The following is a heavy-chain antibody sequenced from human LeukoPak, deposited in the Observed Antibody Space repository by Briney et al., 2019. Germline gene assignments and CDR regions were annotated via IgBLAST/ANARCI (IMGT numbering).Heavy chain of an antibody. CDR1: GYTFTSYS. CDR2: INPIGGTT. CDR3: ASDWRIAVADLNWFDP. V-gene: IGHV1-46*01. D-gene: IGHD6-19*01. J-gene: IGHJ5*02. Sequence: GASVKVSCKASGYTFTSYSMHWVRQAPGQGLEWMGIINPIGGTTSYAQKFQGRVTITGDTSTSTVYMELSSLRSEDTAVYYCASDWRIAVADLNWFDPWGQGTLVTVSS.